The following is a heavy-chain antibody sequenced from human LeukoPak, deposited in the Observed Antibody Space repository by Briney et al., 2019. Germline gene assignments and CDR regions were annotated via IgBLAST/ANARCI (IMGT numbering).Heavy chain of an antibody. CDR1: GDTFTGYY. Sequence: GASVKVSCKASGDTFTGYYMHWVRQAPGQGREGMGWINPNGGGTNYAQKFQGRVTMTRDTSISTAYMELSRLRSDDTAVYYCAVVSRRPFDAFDIWGQGTMVTVSS. V-gene: IGHV1-2*02. J-gene: IGHJ3*02. CDR2: INPNGGGT. D-gene: IGHD2-15*01. CDR3: AVVSRRPFDAFDI.